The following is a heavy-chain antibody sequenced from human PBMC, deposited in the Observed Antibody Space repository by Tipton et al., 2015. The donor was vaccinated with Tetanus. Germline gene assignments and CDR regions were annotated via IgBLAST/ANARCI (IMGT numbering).Heavy chain of an antibody. Sequence: TLSLTCTVSGASIGGSPYFWNWIRHQPGKGLEWIGYIYYSGSTYYNPSLKSRIIISVDTSKNQISLKLTSVTAADTAVYYCARANYNFPKKGPFDSWGQGTLVIVSS. CDR1: GASIGGSPYF. CDR2: IYYSGST. D-gene: IGHD3-3*01. V-gene: IGHV4-31*03. CDR3: ARANYNFPKKGPFDS. J-gene: IGHJ4*02.